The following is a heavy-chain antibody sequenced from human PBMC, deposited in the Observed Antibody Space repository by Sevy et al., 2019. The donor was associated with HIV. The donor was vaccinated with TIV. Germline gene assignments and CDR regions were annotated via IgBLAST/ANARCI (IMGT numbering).Heavy chain of an antibody. Sequence: GGSLRLSCAASGFTFSSYAMHWVRQAPGKGLEWVAVISYDGSNKYYADSVKGRFTISRDSSKNTLYLQMNSLRAEDTAVYYCASASGSYPIDYWGQGTLVTVSS. D-gene: IGHD1-26*01. CDR2: ISYDGSNK. J-gene: IGHJ4*02. CDR3: ASASGSYPIDY. V-gene: IGHV3-30-3*01. CDR1: GFTFSSYA.